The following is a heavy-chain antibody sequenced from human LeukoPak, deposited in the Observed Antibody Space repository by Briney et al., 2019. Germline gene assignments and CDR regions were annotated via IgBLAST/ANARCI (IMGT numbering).Heavy chain of an antibody. CDR1: GGSFSGYY. V-gene: IGHV4-34*01. CDR2: INHSGST. J-gene: IGHJ6*02. Sequence: PSETLSLTCAVYGGSFSGYYWSWIRQPPGKGLEWIGEINHSGSTNYNPSLKSRVTISVDTSKNQFSLKLSSVTAADTAVYYCARGLSGGRAFYYYYYGMDVWSQGTTVTVSS. D-gene: IGHD2-15*01. CDR3: ARGLSGGRAFYYYYYGMDV.